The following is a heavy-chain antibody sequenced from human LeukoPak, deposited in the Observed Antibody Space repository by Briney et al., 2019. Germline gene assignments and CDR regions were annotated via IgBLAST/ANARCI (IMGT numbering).Heavy chain of an antibody. Sequence: PGGSLRLSCAASGFTFNSYGMHWVRQAPGKGLEWVAVISYDGSNKYYADSVKGRFTISRDNSKNTLYLQMNSLRAEDTAVYYCAKDTYYYDSSGYVRWFDPWGQGTLVTVSS. D-gene: IGHD3-22*01. J-gene: IGHJ5*02. CDR1: GFTFNSYG. V-gene: IGHV3-30*18. CDR3: AKDTYYYDSSGYVRWFDP. CDR2: ISYDGSNK.